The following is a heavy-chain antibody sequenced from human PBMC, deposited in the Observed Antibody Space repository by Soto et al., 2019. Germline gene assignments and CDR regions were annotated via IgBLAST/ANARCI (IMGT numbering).Heavy chain of an antibody. CDR2: ISYDGSNK. CDR3: ARERERWIQLWLHGY. CDR1: GFTFSSYA. V-gene: IGHV3-30-3*01. Sequence: QVQLVESGGGVVQPGRSLRLSCAASGFTFSSYAMHWVRQAPGKGLEWVAVISYDGSNKYYADSVKGRFTISRDNSKKALYLQMNGLRAEDTAVYYCARERERWIQLWLHGYWGQGTLVTVSS. D-gene: IGHD5-18*01. J-gene: IGHJ4*02.